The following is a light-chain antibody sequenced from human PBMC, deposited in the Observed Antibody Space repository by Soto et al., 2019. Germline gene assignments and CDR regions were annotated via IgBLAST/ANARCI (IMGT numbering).Light chain of an antibody. V-gene: IGKV3-15*01. Sequence: EIVLTQSPATLSVSPLEIATVSCMASQSVSNNLAWYQQKPGQAPRLLIYGASTRATGIPARFSGSGSGTEFTLTISSLQSEDFAVYYCQQYNNWPRTFGQGTKVDIK. CDR3: QQYNNWPRT. CDR2: GAS. J-gene: IGKJ1*01. CDR1: QSVSNN.